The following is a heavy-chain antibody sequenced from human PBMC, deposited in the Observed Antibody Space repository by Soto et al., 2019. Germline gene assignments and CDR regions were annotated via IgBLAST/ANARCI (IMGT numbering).Heavy chain of an antibody. V-gene: IGHV3-21*04. D-gene: IGHD3-3*01. Sequence: GGSLRLSCAASGFTLGSYSMNWAGQAPGKGLEWVSSISSSSSYIYYADSVKGRFTISRDNATNSLYLQMKSLRSEDTAVYYCAADFWSETYYFDYWGQGTLVTVSS. J-gene: IGHJ4*02. CDR2: ISSSSSYI. CDR3: AADFWSETYYFDY. CDR1: GFTLGSYS.